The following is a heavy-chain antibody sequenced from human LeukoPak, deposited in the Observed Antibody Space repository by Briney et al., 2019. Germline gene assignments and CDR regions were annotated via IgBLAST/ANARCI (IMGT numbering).Heavy chain of an antibody. CDR2: IYYSGVT. CDR1: GGSISSSSYY. J-gene: IGHJ5*02. V-gene: IGHV4-39*01. D-gene: IGHD3-22*01. Sequence: SETLSLTCTVSGGSISSSSYYWGWIRQPPGKGLEWIGTIYYSGVTYYNPSLKGRVTISLDTSKNQFSLKLSSVTAADTAVYYCARQMYSYETDPWGQGTLVTVSS. CDR3: ARQMYSYETDP.